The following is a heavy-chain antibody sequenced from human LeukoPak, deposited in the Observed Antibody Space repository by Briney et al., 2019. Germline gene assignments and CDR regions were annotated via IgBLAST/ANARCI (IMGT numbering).Heavy chain of an antibody. CDR2: IRYDGSNK. V-gene: IGHV3-30*02. J-gene: IGHJ4*02. CDR3: AKFARRRTFSLGYCSSTSCNGDSISDY. Sequence: PGGSLRLSCAASGFTFSSYGMHWVRQAPGKGLEWVAFIRYDGSNKYYADSVKGRFTISRDNSKNTLYLQMNSLRAEDTAVYYCAKFARRRTFSLGYCSSTSCNGDSISDYWGQGTLVTVSS. D-gene: IGHD2-2*01. CDR1: GFTFSSYG.